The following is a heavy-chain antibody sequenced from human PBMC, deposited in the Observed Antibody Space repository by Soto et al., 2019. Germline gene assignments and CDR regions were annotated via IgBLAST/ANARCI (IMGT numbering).Heavy chain of an antibody. V-gene: IGHV1-3*01. Sequence: ASVKVSCKASGFTFTTYAIHWVRQAPGQRLEWMGWINAGSGNTKYSQKFQGRLTITRDTSASTAYMELSSLRSEDTAMYYCARHAYDFWSGHPNPRYYYGMDVWGQGTTVTVSS. CDR3: ARHAYDFWSGHPNPRYYYGMDV. D-gene: IGHD3-3*01. J-gene: IGHJ6*02. CDR2: INAGSGNT. CDR1: GFTFTTYA.